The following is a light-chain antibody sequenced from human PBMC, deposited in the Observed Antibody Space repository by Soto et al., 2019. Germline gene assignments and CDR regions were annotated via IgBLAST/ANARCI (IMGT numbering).Light chain of an antibody. Sequence: EIVMTQSPATLSVSPGERATLSCRASQSVSGNLAWYQQKPGQAPRLLIYGASTRATGIPARFSGSGSGTEFTLPISSLQSEDFAVYYCQQYNNWITFGQGTRLEIK. J-gene: IGKJ5*01. CDR3: QQYNNWIT. CDR2: GAS. CDR1: QSVSGN. V-gene: IGKV3-15*01.